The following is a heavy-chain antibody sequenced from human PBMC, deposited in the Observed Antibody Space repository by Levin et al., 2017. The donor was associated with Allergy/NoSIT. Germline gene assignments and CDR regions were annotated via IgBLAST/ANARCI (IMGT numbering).Heavy chain of an antibody. V-gene: IGHV4-39*01. CDR3: ARLLYDYFSGSYFYLDY. CDR2: ISYSGNT. CDR1: GGSISSTTYY. Sequence: SETLSLTCTVSGGSISSTTYYWGWIRQPPGKGLEWIGSISYSGNTYYNPSLKSPVTISVDASKNQFSLKLSSVTAADTAVYYCARLLYDYFSGSYFYLDYWGQGTLVTVSS. D-gene: IGHD3-10*01. J-gene: IGHJ4*02.